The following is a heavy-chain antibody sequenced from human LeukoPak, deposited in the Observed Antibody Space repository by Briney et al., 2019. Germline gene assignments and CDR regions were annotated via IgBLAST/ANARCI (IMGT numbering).Heavy chain of an antibody. J-gene: IGHJ3*02. Sequence: GGSLRLSCAASGFTFSNAWMSWVRQAPGKGLEWIGRIKSKTDGGTTDYAAPVKGRFAISRDDSKNTLYLQMNSLKTEDTAVYYCTTDQGSSWFYEDAFDIWGQGTMVTVSS. V-gene: IGHV3-15*01. D-gene: IGHD6-13*01. CDR3: TTDQGSSWFYEDAFDI. CDR1: GFTFSNAW. CDR2: IKSKTDGGTT.